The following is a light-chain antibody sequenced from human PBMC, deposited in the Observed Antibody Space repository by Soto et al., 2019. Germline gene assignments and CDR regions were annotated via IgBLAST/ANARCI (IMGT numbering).Light chain of an antibody. V-gene: IGLV8-61*01. J-gene: IGLJ3*02. CDR2: STN. Sequence: QAVVTQEPSFSVSPGGTVTLTCGLSSGSVSTSYYPSWYQQTPGQAPRTLIYSTNTRSSGVPDRFSGSILGNKAALTITGAQADDESDCYCVLYMGSGIWVFGGVTQLTVL. CDR1: SGSVSTSYY. CDR3: VLYMGSGIWV.